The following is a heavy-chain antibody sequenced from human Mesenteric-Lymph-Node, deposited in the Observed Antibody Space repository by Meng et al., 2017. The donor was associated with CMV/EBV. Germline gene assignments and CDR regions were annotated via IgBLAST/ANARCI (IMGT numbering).Heavy chain of an antibody. CDR2: NKTGNGNK. CDR1: GKRINKNE. D-gene: IGHD3-16*01. J-gene: IGHJ5*02. Sequence: KANGKRINKNEKHWESKAQGKRLEWLGWNKTGNGNKNDVEKFKGRVTFTRDTSASKTYMELRSLRSEDMGIYYCARIMDSGWLDPWGQGTLVTVSS. V-gene: IGHV1-3*04. CDR3: ARIMDSGWLDP.